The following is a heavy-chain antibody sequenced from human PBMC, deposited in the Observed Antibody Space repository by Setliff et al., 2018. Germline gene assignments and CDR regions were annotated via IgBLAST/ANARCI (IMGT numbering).Heavy chain of an antibody. J-gene: IGHJ4*02. Sequence: SETLSLTCSVSGASISNYYWSWIRQSPGKGLEWIGYVYTTLNTNYHPSLKSRVTISGDTSKNQFSLKLTSVTAADTAVYFCARSLGSGSYYNSRPFYSDYWGQGTLVTVSS. CDR3: ARSLGSGSYYNSRPFYSDY. V-gene: IGHV4-4*08. D-gene: IGHD3-10*01. CDR2: VYTTLNT. CDR1: GASISNYY.